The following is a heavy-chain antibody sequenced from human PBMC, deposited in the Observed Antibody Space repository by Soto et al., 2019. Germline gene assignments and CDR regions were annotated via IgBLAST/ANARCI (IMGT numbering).Heavy chain of an antibody. Sequence: PGGSLRLSCAASGFTFSSYNVNWVRQAPGKGLEWVSYISSSSSTIYYADSVKGRFTISRDNSKNTLYLQMNSLRAEDTAVYYCARENTAMANHDAFDIWGQGTMVTVSS. J-gene: IGHJ3*02. V-gene: IGHV3-48*01. CDR3: ARENTAMANHDAFDI. CDR1: GFTFSSYN. CDR2: ISSSSSTI. D-gene: IGHD5-18*01.